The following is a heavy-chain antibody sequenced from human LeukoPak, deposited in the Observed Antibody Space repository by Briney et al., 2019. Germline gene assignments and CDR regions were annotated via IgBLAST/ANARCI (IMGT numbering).Heavy chain of an antibody. Sequence: GGSLRLSCAASGFTFSNSCMHWIRQVPGKGLVWVSRISNDGSSSIYADSVKGRFTISRDNAKNTLYLQMNSLRAEDTAVYFCARMATAFDYCGEGTLVTVSS. J-gene: IGHJ4*02. CDR1: GFTFSNSC. D-gene: IGHD1-1*01. CDR2: ISNDGSSS. CDR3: ARMATAFDY. V-gene: IGHV3-74*01.